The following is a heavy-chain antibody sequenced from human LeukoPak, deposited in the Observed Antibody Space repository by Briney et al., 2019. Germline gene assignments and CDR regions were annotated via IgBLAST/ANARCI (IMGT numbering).Heavy chain of an antibody. D-gene: IGHD2-15*01. V-gene: IGHV3-21*01. CDR1: GFTFSSYS. Sequence: TPGGSLRLSCAASGFTFSSYSMNWVGQAPGKGLEWVSAMSSSSSYIYYADSVKGRFTISRDNAKNSLYLQMNSLRAEDTAVYYCASYCSGGSCYGDAFDIWGQGTMVTVSS. J-gene: IGHJ3*02. CDR2: MSSSSSYI. CDR3: ASYCSGGSCYGDAFDI.